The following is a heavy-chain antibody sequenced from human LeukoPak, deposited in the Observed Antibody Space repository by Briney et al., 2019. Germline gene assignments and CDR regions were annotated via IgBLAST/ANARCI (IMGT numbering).Heavy chain of an antibody. CDR2: ISSSNTNI. CDR1: GFSFSSYS. J-gene: IGHJ4*02. CDR3: ARGYCSRTTCHFDY. Sequence: GGSLRLSCAASGFSFSSYSMNWVRQGPGKGLEWVSHISSSNTNIYYADSVKGRFTISRDNAKNSLYLQMSSLRAEDTAVYYCARGYCSRTTCHFDYWGQGTLVTVSS. V-gene: IGHV3-21*06. D-gene: IGHD2-2*01.